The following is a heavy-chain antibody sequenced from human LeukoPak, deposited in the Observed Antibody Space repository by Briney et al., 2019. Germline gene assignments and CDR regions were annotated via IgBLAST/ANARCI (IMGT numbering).Heavy chain of an antibody. CDR2: INAGNGNT. V-gene: IGHV1-3*01. CDR1: GYTFTSYA. Sequence: ASVKVSCKAPGYTFTSYAMHWVRQAPGQRLEWMGWINAGNGNTKYSQKFQGRVTITRDTSASTAYMELSSLRSEDTAVYYCARDSQVGATKIDDAFDIWGQGTMVTVSS. CDR3: ARDSQVGATKIDDAFDI. J-gene: IGHJ3*02. D-gene: IGHD1-26*01.